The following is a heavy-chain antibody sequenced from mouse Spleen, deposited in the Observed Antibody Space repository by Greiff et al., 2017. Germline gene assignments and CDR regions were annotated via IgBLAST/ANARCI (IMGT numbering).Heavy chain of an antibody. Sequence: VQLQQSGAELVKPGASVKLSCKASGYTFTSYWMQWVKQRPGQGLEWIGEIDPSDSYTNYNQKFKGKATLTVDTSSSTAYMQLSSLTSEDSAVYYCARKTARATTFDYWGQGTTLTVSS. CDR1: GYTFTSYW. D-gene: IGHD3-2*01. CDR3: ARKTARATTFDY. CDR2: IDPSDSYT. V-gene: IGHV1-50*01. J-gene: IGHJ2*01.